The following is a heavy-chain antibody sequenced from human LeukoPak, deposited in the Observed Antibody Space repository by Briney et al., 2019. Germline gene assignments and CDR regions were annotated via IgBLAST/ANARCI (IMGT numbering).Heavy chain of an antibody. V-gene: IGHV1-2*02. Sequence: ASVKVSCKASGYTFTGYYMRWVRQAPGQGLEWMGWINPNSGGTNYAQKFQGRVTMTRDTSISTAYMELSRLRSDDTAVYYCARDTIYDFWSGYHDYWGQGTLVTVSS. J-gene: IGHJ4*02. D-gene: IGHD3-3*01. CDR1: GYTFTGYY. CDR3: ARDTIYDFWSGYHDY. CDR2: INPNSGGT.